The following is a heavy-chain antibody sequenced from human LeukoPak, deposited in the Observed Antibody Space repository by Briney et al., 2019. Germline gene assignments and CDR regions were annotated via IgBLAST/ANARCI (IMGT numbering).Heavy chain of an antibody. D-gene: IGHD6-19*01. V-gene: IGHV3-30*19. J-gene: IGHJ4*02. Sequence: PGGSLRLSCAASGFTFSNFGMHWVRQAPGKGLEWVAVISYDGSNKYYADSVKGRFTISRDNSKNTLYLQMNSLRAEDTAVYYCARDTQRDSGWYLDYWGQGTLVTVSS. CDR3: ARDTQRDSGWYLDY. CDR1: GFTFSNFG. CDR2: ISYDGSNK.